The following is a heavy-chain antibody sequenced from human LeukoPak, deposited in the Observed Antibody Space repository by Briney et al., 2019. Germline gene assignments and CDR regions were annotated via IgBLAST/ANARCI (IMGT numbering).Heavy chain of an antibody. Sequence: SVKVSCKASGGTFSSYAISWVRQAPGQGLEWMGRIIPIFGTANYAQKFRGRVTITTDESTSTAYMELSSLRSEDTAVYYCARDNYAGANWFDPWGQGTLVTVSS. J-gene: IGHJ5*02. CDR1: GGTFSSYA. D-gene: IGHD1-7*01. V-gene: IGHV1-69*05. CDR2: IIPIFGTA. CDR3: ARDNYAGANWFDP.